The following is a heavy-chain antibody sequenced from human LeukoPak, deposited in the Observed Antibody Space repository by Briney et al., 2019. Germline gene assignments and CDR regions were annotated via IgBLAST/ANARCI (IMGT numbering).Heavy chain of an antibody. D-gene: IGHD5-18*01. V-gene: IGHV1-69*04. Sequence: SVKVSCKASGGTFSSYTISWVRQAPGQGLEWMGRIIPILGIANYAQKFQGRVTITADKSTRTAYMELSSLRSEDTAVYYCARDSDTAPFDPWGQGTLVTVSS. J-gene: IGHJ5*02. CDR1: GGTFSSYT. CDR2: IIPILGIA. CDR3: ARDSDTAPFDP.